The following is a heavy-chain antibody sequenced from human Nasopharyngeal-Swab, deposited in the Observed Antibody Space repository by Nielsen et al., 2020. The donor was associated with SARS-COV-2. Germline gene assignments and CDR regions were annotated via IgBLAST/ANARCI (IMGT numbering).Heavy chain of an antibody. CDR2: IGIAGDT. V-gene: IGHV3-13*01. CDR1: GFTFSSYE. D-gene: IGHD7-27*01. Sequence: GESLKISCAASGFTFSSYEIHWVRQVTGKSLEWVSAIGIAGDTFYGDSVKGRFTLTRENGKDSLYLQMNSLRAEDTAVYYCVGEWGSGMSHFDLWGRGTLVTVSS. J-gene: IGHJ2*01. CDR3: VGEWGSGMSHFDL.